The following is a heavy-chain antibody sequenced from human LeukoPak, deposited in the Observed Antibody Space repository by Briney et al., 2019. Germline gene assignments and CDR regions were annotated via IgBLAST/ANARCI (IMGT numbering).Heavy chain of an antibody. J-gene: IGHJ4*02. V-gene: IGHV1-69*04. D-gene: IGHD3-3*01. Sequence: SVKVSCKASGGTFSSYTISWVRQAPGQGLEWMGRIIPILGIANYAQKFQGRATITADKSTSTAYMELSSLRSEDTAVYYCARDSTSTYYDFWSGYYNSSLPNWGQGTLVTVSS. CDR3: ARDSTSTYYDFWSGYYNSSLPN. CDR2: IIPILGIA. CDR1: GGTFSSYT.